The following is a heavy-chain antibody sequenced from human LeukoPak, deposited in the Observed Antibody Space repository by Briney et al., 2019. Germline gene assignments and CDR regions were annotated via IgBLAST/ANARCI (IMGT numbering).Heavy chain of an antibody. CDR3: ARDPLGDSTYYFDY. CDR2: FYYSGST. D-gene: IGHD2-21*01. Sequence: SETLSLTCTVSGGSVSSGTYYWSWIRQPPGKGLEWIGYFYYSGSTNYNPSLKSRVTISVDTSKNQFSLKLSSVTAADTAVYYCARDPLGDSTYYFDYWGQGTLVTVSS. V-gene: IGHV4-61*01. CDR1: GGSVSSGTYY. J-gene: IGHJ4*02.